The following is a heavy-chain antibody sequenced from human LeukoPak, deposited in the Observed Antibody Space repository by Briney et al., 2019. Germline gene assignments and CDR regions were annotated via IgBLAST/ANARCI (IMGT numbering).Heavy chain of an antibody. CDR1: GGSISSGDYY. CDR3: ARGLARFYGAASDF. V-gene: IGHV4-30-4*01. D-gene: IGHD3-3*02. J-gene: IGHJ4*02. Sequence: SQTLSLTCTVSGGSISSGDYYWNWIRQPPGKGLEWIGFIYYSGSAYYNPSLKSRVIISVDTSKNQFSLNLSSVTAADTAVYFCARGLARFYGAASDFWGQGTLVAVSS. CDR2: IYYSGSA.